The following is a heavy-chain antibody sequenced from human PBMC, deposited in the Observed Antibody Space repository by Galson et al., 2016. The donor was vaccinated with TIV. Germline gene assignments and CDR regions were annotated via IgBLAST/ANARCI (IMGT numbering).Heavy chain of an antibody. Sequence: LSLTCTVSNGSISSGEYYWSWIRQSPGKGLEWIGYIHYSEMSYYNPSLKSRMTISIDTSKNQFSLRLSSVTAADTAVYYCARWPSRDYYSDTSGYYVFDFWGQGIPVTVSS. D-gene: IGHD3-22*01. J-gene: IGHJ4*02. CDR2: IHYSEMS. V-gene: IGHV4-30-4*01. CDR3: ARWPSRDYYSDTSGYYVFDF. CDR1: NGSISSGEYY.